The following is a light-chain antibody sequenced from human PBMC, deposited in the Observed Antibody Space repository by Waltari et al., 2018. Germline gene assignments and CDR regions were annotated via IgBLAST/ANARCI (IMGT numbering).Light chain of an antibody. J-gene: IGLJ1*01. Sequence: QSALPQPRSVSGSPGQSVTISCTGTSSDIGGYDYVSWYQQHPGKAPKLFIYDVTKRPSGVPDRFSGSRSGTTASLTISGLQPEEEADYYCCSYAGGSYVFGTGTKVTVL. CDR1: SSDIGGYDY. CDR2: DVT. CDR3: CSYAGGSYV. V-gene: IGLV2-11*01.